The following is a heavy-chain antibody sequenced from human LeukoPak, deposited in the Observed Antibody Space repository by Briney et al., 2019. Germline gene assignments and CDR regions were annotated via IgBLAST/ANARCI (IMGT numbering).Heavy chain of an antibody. D-gene: IGHD5-18*01. CDR3: AKVDAAMVPYFDY. V-gene: IGHV3-30-3*01. CDR2: ISYHGSNK. CDR1: GFTFITCA. Sequence: GSLRLSCAASGFTFITCAMHWVRQAPGKGLEWVAVISYHGSNKDYADSVKGRFTISRDNSKNTLYLQMNSLRAEDTAVYYCAKVDAAMVPYFDYWGQGTLVTVSS. J-gene: IGHJ4*02.